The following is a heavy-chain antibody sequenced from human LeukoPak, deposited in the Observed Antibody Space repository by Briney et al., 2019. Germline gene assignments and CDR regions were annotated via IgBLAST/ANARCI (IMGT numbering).Heavy chain of an antibody. CDR1: GGSISSGDYY. D-gene: IGHD2-2*01. CDR3: ARAGGYCKRTSFYDAFDI. Sequence: SQTLSLTCTVSGGSISSGDYYWSWIRQPPGKGLEWIGYIYYSGSTYYNPSLKSRVTISVDTSKNQFSLKLSSVTAADTAVYYCARAGGYCKRTSFYDAFDIWGQGTMVTVSS. V-gene: IGHV4-30-4*08. J-gene: IGHJ3*02. CDR2: IYYSGST.